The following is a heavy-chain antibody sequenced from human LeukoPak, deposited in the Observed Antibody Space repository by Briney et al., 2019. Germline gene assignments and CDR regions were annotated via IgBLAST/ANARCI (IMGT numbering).Heavy chain of an antibody. J-gene: IGHJ1*01. CDR1: GGSISSYY. Sequence: SESLSLTCTVSGGSISSYYWSWIRQPPGKGLEWIGYIYYSGSTNYNPSLKSRVTISVDTSKNQFSLKLSSVTAADTAVYYCASGYSSGWYKPEYFQHWGQGTLVTVSS. CDR2: IYYSGST. CDR3: ASGYSSGWYKPEYFQH. D-gene: IGHD6-19*01. V-gene: IGHV4-59*01.